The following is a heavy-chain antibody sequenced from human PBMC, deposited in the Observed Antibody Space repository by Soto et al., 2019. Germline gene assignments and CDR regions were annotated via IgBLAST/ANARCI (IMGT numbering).Heavy chain of an antibody. D-gene: IGHD1-1*01. V-gene: IGHV2-5*02. Sequence: QITLKESGPTLVKPTQTLTLTCTFSGFSLSSSGVGVGWILQPPGKALEWLALIYWDDDKRYSPVLKSRLTITKDTSKNQVVLTMTNMDPVDTATYYCAHDDVGPQGFDYWGQGTLVTVSS. CDR3: AHDDVGPQGFDY. CDR2: IYWDDDK. CDR1: GFSLSSSGVG. J-gene: IGHJ4*02.